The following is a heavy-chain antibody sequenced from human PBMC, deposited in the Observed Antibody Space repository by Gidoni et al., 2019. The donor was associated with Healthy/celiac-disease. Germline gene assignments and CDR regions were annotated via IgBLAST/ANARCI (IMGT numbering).Heavy chain of an antibody. D-gene: IGHD3-22*01. CDR3: ARAGYYDSTYPLTDAWYYYYGLDV. Sequence: QVQLVQSGAEVQKPGASVKVSCKASGYTFISYGISWVRQAPGQGHEWMGLISVYNGKTKYAQKLQGRVSMTTDTSTSAAYMELRSLRSDDTAVYYCARAGYYDSTYPLTDAWYYYYGLDVWGQGTTVTVSS. J-gene: IGHJ6*02. CDR2: ISVYNGKT. CDR1: GYTFISYG. V-gene: IGHV1-18*01.